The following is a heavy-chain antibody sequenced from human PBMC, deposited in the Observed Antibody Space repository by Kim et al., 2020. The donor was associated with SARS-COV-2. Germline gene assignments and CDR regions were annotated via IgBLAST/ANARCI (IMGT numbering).Heavy chain of an antibody. CDR1: GGSISSGGYY. J-gene: IGHJ4*02. CDR2: IYSSGST. V-gene: IGHV4-31*03. Sequence: SETLSLTCTVSGGSISSGGYYWNWIRQHPGKGLEWIGYIYSSGSTYYNPSLRSRVTISIDTSKNHFSLRLSSVTAADTAVYYCARDNFDSSGGGADWGQGTLVTVSS. CDR3: ARDNFDSSGGGAD. D-gene: IGHD3-22*01.